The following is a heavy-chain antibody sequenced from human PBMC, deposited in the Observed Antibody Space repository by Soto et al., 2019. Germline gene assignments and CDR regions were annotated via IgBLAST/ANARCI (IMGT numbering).Heavy chain of an antibody. CDR2: VYYTGDT. D-gene: IGHD4-17*01. J-gene: IGHJ6*02. CDR3: VRQGLDYLPGLVDV. V-gene: IGHV4-59*08. Sequence: QVQLQQSGPRLVKPSETLSLTCTVSSGPDRSHNWGWIRQPPGRGLEWIGYVYYTGDTAYNPSLRGRVPISADTYTNDLCWTLNSVTAADTAGSYCVRQGLDYLPGLVDVWGQGTTVSVSS. CDR1: SGPDRSHN.